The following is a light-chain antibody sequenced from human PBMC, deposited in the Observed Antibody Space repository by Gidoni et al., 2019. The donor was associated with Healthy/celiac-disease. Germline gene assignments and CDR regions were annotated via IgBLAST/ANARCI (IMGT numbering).Light chain of an antibody. CDR1: QSISSY. J-gene: IGKJ2*01. CDR3: QQSYRTPYT. Sequence: DIEMTQSPSSLSASVGDRVTITCRASQSISSYLNWYQQNPGKAPKLLIYAASSLQSGVPSRFSGSGSGTDFTLTISSLQPDDFAIYYCQQSYRTPYTFGQGTKLEIK. V-gene: IGKV1-39*01. CDR2: AAS.